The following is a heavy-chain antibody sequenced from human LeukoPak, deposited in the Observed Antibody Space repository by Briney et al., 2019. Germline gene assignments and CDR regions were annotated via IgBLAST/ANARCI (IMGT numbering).Heavy chain of an antibody. V-gene: IGHV4-59*08. Sequence: SETLSLTCTVSGGSISSYYWSWIRQPPGKGLEWIGYIYYSGSTNYNPSLKSRVTISVDTSKNQFSLKLSSVTAADTAVYYCVRVHYYDSSGYYRDLSDAFDIWGQGTMVTVSS. CDR3: VRVHYYDSSGYYRDLSDAFDI. CDR2: IYYSGST. J-gene: IGHJ3*02. CDR1: GGSISSYY. D-gene: IGHD3-22*01.